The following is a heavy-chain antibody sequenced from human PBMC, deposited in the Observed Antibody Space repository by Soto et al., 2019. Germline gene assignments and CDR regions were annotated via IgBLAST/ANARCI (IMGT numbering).Heavy chain of an antibody. J-gene: IGHJ4*02. V-gene: IGHV1-18*04. Sequence: ASVKVSCKASGYSFTTYDISWLRQAPGQGLEWMGRISPYNGNTNYAQNFQDRVTMTADTSSSTAYMELRGLRSDDTAVYYCARDWGGLGYWGQGTLVTVSS. CDR1: GYSFTTYD. CDR3: ARDWGGLGY. CDR2: ISPYNGNT. D-gene: IGHD3-10*01.